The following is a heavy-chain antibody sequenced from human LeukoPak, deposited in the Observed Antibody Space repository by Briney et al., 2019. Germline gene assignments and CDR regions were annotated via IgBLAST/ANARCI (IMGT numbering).Heavy chain of an antibody. V-gene: IGHV1-2*04. CDR3: ARAGGDHGSWFDP. CDR2: INPNSGGT. J-gene: IGHJ5*02. D-gene: IGHD3-10*01. CDR1: GYTFIGYY. Sequence: GASVKVSCKASGYTFIGYYMHWVRQAPGQGLEWMGWINPNSGGTNYAQKFQGWVTMTRDTSISTAYMELSRLRSDDTAVYYCARAGGDHGSWFDPWGQGTLVTVSS.